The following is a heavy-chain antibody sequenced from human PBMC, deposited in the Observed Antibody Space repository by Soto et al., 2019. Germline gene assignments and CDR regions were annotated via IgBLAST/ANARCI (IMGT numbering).Heavy chain of an antibody. CDR1: GASITTYY. J-gene: IGHJ5*02. CDR3: ARDWDSSGLFDP. D-gene: IGHD3-10*01. Sequence: PSETLSLTCSVPGASITTYYWSWIRQPPGKGLEWIGSISYSGSTKYNPSLESRVMISLDTSKNQFSLRLTSVTAADTALYYCARDWDSSGLFDPWGQGXLVTVSS. V-gene: IGHV4-59*01. CDR2: ISYSGST.